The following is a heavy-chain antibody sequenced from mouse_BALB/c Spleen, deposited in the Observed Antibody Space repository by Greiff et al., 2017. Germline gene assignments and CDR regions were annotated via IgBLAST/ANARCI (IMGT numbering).Heavy chain of an antibody. CDR2: ISNGGGST. J-gene: IGHJ4*01. V-gene: IGHV5-12-2*01. Sequence: KLVEPGGGLVQPGVSLKFSCAASGFTFSSYTMSWVRQTPEKRLEWVAYISNGGGSTYYPDTVKGRFTISRDNAKNTLYLQMSSLKSEDTAMYYCAKQGGTYAMDYWGQGTSVTVSS. D-gene: IGHD2-14*01. CDR3: AKQGGTYAMDY. CDR1: GFTFSSYT.